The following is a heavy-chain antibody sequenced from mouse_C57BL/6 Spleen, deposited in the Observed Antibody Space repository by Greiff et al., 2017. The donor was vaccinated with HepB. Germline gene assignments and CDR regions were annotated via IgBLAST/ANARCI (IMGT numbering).Heavy chain of an antibody. V-gene: IGHV2-9-1*01. Sequence: VQLVESGPGLVAPSPSLSITCTVSGFSLTSYAISWVRQPPGKGLEWLGVIWTGEGTNYNSALKSRLSISKDNSKSQVFLKMNSLQTDDTARYYCARPGSSLYYAMDYWGQGTSVTVSA. CDR1: GFSLTSYA. J-gene: IGHJ4*01. CDR2: IWTGEGT. D-gene: IGHD1-1*01. CDR3: ARPGSSLYYAMDY.